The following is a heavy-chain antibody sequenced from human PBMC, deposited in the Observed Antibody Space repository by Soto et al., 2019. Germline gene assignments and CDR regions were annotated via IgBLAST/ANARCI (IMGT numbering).Heavy chain of an antibody. J-gene: IGHJ4*02. V-gene: IGHV3-49*04. CDR1: GFTFGDYA. D-gene: IGHD1-26*01. Sequence: GALRLSCTASGFTFGDYAMSWVRQAPGKGLEWVGFIRSKAYGGTTEYAASVKGRFTISRDDSKSIAYLQMNSLKTEDTAVYYCARLSGGYSGYFDYWGQGTLVT. CDR3: ARLSGGYSGYFDY. CDR2: IRSKAYGGTT.